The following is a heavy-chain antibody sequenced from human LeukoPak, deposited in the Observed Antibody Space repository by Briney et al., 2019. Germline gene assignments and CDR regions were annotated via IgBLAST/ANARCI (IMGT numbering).Heavy chain of an antibody. Sequence: LRLSCAASGFTFSDYYMSWIRQHPGKGLEWIGYIYYSGSTYYNPSLKSRVTISVDTSKNQFSLKLSSVTAADTAVYYCARAMVSSGYYYWSQGTLVTVSS. CDR2: IYYSGST. J-gene: IGHJ4*02. V-gene: IGHV4-31*02. CDR1: GFTFSDYY. D-gene: IGHD3-22*01. CDR3: ARAMVSSGYYY.